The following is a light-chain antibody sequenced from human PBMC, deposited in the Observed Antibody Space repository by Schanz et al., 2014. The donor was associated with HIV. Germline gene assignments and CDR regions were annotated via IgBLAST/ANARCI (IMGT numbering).Light chain of an antibody. V-gene: IGLV1-40*01. J-gene: IGLJ3*02. CDR2: GNS. CDR1: SSNIGAGYD. CDR3: AGWDDGLNGWV. Sequence: QSVLTQPPSVSGAPGQRVTISCTGSSSNIGAGYDVHWYQQLPGTAPKLLIYGNSNRPSGVPDRFSGSKSGTSASLAISGLQSDDEADYYCAGWDDGLNGWVFGGGTKLTVL.